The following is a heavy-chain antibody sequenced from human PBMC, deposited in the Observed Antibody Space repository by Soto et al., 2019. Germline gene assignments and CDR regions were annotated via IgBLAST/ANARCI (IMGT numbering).Heavy chain of an antibody. V-gene: IGHV3-30*18. CDR1: GFTFSSYG. Sequence: QVQLVESGGGVVQPGRSLRLSCAASGFTFSSYGMHWVRQAPGKGLEWVAVISYDGSNKYYADSVKGRFTISRDNSKNTLYLQMNSLRAEDTAVYYCAKSYSYGPPGMDVWGQGTTVTVSS. CDR3: AKSYSYGPPGMDV. CDR2: ISYDGSNK. J-gene: IGHJ6*02. D-gene: IGHD5-18*01.